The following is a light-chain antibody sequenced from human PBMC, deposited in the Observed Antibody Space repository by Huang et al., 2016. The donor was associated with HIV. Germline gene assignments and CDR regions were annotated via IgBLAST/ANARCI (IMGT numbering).Light chain of an antibody. CDR1: QSVGIY. V-gene: IGKV3-20*01. Sequence: EIVLTQSPGTLSLSPGERATLSCRASQSVGIYLAWYQQKPGQAPRLLIYGASTRVTGIPDSFRGGGSGTDFTLSISRLEPEDFAVYYCQQYERPPDTFGPGTKVNIK. CDR2: GAS. CDR3: QQYERPPDT. J-gene: IGKJ3*01.